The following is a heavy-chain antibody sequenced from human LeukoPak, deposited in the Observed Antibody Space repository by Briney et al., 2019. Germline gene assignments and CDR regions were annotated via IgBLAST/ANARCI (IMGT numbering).Heavy chain of an antibody. CDR2: INPNSGAT. J-gene: IGHJ4*02. CDR1: GYTFTVHH. Sequence: ASVRVSCKASGYTFTVHHMHWVRQAPGEGGERVGCINPNSGATNYAQNFQGRFTMTSDTSISTAYMELSRLRSDDTAVYYCARHSSSYLDYWGQGTLVTVSS. CDR3: ARHSSSYLDY. D-gene: IGHD6-13*01. V-gene: IGHV1-2*02.